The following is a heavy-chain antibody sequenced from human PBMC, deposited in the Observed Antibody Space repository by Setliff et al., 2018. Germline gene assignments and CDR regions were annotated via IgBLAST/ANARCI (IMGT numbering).Heavy chain of an antibody. D-gene: IGHD6-13*01. CDR3: AKDARRSWYFFDY. CDR2: IIGSGGSS. CDR1: GFTFSSYG. Sequence: LSCAVSGFTFSSYGMSWVRQAPGKGLEWVSAIIGSGGSSYYADSVKGRFTISRDNSKNTLYLQMNSLRAEDTAVYYCAKDARRSWYFFDYWGQGALVTVSS. J-gene: IGHJ4*02. V-gene: IGHV3-23*01.